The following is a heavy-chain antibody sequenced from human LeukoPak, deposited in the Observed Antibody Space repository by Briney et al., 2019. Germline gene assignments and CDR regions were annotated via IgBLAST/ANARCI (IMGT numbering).Heavy chain of an antibody. D-gene: IGHD5-18*01. V-gene: IGHV3-7*01. Sequence: GGSLRLSCAASGFTFSSYWMSWVGQAPGKGLEWVSNIKQDGSEKYYVDSVKGRFTISRDNAKNTLYLQMNSLRAEDTAVYYCARDLPDSYGPEGNWYFDLWGRGTLVTVSS. CDR1: GFTFSSYW. CDR3: ARDLPDSYGPEGNWYFDL. J-gene: IGHJ2*01. CDR2: IKQDGSEK.